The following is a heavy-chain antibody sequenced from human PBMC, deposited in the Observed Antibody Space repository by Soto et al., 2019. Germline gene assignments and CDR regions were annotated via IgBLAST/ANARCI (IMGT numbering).Heavy chain of an antibody. CDR3: AKDAYDFWSGYPPLGRFDP. V-gene: IGHV3-23*01. CDR1: GFTFSSYA. Sequence: GGSLRLSCAASGFTFSSYAMSWVRQAPGKGLEWVSAISGSGGSAYYADSVKGRFTISRDNSKNTLYLQMNSLRAEDTAVYYCAKDAYDFWSGYPPLGRFDPWGQGTLVTVSS. D-gene: IGHD3-3*01. CDR2: ISGSGGSA. J-gene: IGHJ5*02.